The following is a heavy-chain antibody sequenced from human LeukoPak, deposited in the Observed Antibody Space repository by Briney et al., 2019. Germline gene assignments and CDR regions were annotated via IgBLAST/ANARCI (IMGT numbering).Heavy chain of an antibody. CDR2: TFYGDNT. J-gene: IGHJ6*03. D-gene: IGHD1-7*01. Sequence: SETLSLTCTVSGGSISSYYWSWIRQPPGKGLEWVAYTFYGDNTNYNPSLTSRVTISVDTSKNQISLNLSSVTAADTAVYYCARGGTTNYYYYYYMDVWGIGTTVTVSS. CDR1: GGSISSYY. CDR3: ARGGTTNYYYYYYMDV. V-gene: IGHV4-59*01.